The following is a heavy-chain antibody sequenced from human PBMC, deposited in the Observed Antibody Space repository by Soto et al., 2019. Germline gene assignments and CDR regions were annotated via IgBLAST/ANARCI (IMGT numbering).Heavy chain of an antibody. CDR3: TRETYIPPTT. Sequence: QVQLQESGPGLVKPSGTLSLTCAVSGGSISTTNWWSWVRQPPGKGLEWIGEIYHTGSTKYNPSLKSRVTISVDKPKNQLSLKLNFVTAADTAVYYCTRETYIPPTTWGQGTLVTVSS. CDR1: GGSISTTNW. D-gene: IGHD2-2*01. J-gene: IGHJ5*02. V-gene: IGHV4-4*02. CDR2: IYHTGST.